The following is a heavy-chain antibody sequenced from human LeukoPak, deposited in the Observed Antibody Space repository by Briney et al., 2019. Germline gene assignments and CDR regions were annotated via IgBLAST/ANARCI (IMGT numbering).Heavy chain of an antibody. CDR1: GGSFSGYY. Sequence: SETLSLTCAVYGGSFSGYYWSWSRQPPGKGLEWIGEINHSGSTNYNPSLKSRVTISVDTSKNQFSLKLSSVTAADTAVYYCARGHGSGGWFDPWGQGTLVTVSS. CDR2: INHSGST. D-gene: IGHD2-15*01. J-gene: IGHJ5*02. CDR3: ARGHGSGGWFDP. V-gene: IGHV4-34*01.